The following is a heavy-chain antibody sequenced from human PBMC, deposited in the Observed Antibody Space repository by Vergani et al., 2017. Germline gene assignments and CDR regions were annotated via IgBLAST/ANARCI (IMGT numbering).Heavy chain of an antibody. J-gene: IGHJ4*02. CDR2: INPNSGGT. V-gene: IGHV1-2*02. CDR3: ARDSKDQGTYYDILTGYYKDMRFDY. D-gene: IGHD3-9*01. CDR1: GYTFTGYY. Sequence: QVQLVQSGAEVKKPGASVKVSCKASGYTFTGYYMHWVRQAPGQGLEWMGWINPNSGGTNYAQKFQGRVTMTRDTSISTAYMELSRLRSDDTAVYYCARDSKDQGTYYDILTGYYKDMRFDYWGQGTLVTVSS.